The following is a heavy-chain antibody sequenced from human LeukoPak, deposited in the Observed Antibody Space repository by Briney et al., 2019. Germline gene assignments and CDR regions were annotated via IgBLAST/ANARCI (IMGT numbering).Heavy chain of an antibody. V-gene: IGHV4-59*01. J-gene: IGHJ3*02. D-gene: IGHD1-26*01. CDR1: GSSISNFY. CDR2: IDSSGST. CDR3: AREGARWEPSFSAFDI. Sequence: SETLSLTCSVSGSSISNFYWSWVRQPPGKGLEWIGYIDSSGSTSYNPSLKSRVTISIDTSKKQFSLRLRSVAAADTAVYFCAREGARWEPSFSAFDIWGQGTMVTVSS.